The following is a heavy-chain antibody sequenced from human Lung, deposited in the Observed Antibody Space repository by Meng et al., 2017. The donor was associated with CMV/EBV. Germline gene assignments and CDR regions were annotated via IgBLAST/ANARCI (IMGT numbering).Heavy chain of an antibody. CDR2: INPDGRSR. Sequence: GESXKISCAASCFIFSSYWISWVRQVRGKGLVWVSCINPDGRSRRYADFVKGGFSVSRDNAKNTESMEMNSQRAEDTAMYYCVRDLRMGPWGQGPLVTVSS. CDR3: VRDLRMGP. V-gene: IGHV3-74*01. J-gene: IGHJ5*02. CDR1: CFIFSSYW.